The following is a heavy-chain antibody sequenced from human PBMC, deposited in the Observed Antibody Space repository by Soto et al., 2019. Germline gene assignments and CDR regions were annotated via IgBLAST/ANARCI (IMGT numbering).Heavy chain of an antibody. CDR3: ARVGGGSSWYYYYYMDV. CDR1: GFTFSSYW. V-gene: IGHV3-7*03. Sequence: GGSLRLSCAASGFTFSSYWMSWVRQAPGKGLEWVANIKQDGSEKYYVDSVKGRFTISRDNAKNSLYLQMNSLRAEDTAVYYCARVGGGSSWYYYYYMDVWGKGTTVTVSS. CDR2: IKQDGSEK. D-gene: IGHD1-26*01. J-gene: IGHJ6*03.